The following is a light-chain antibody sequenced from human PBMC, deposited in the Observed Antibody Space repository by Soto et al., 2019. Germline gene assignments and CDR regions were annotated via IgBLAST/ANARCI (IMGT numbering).Light chain of an antibody. CDR3: QQSYSLPYT. Sequence: DIQMTQSPSSLSASVGDRVTITCRASQSISSYLNWYRQKPGKAPKILIYASSSLESGVPSRFSGSGSGTDFTLTISSLQLEDFATYYCQQSYSLPYTFGQGTKLEIK. J-gene: IGKJ2*01. CDR2: ASS. CDR1: QSISSY. V-gene: IGKV1-39*01.